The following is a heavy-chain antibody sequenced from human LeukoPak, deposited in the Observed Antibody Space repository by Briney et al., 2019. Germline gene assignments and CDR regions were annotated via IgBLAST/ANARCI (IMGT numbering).Heavy chain of an antibody. CDR2: INHSGST. J-gene: IGHJ5*02. V-gene: IGHV4-34*01. CDR3: ARGRNRKYYYDSSGYRWFDP. CDR1: GGSFSGYY. Sequence: SETLSLTCAVYGGSFSGYYWSWIRQPPGKGLEWIGEINHSGSTNYNPSLKSRVTISVDTSKNQFSLKLSSVTAADTAVYYCARGRNRKYYYDSSGYRWFDPWGQGTLVTVSS. D-gene: IGHD3-22*01.